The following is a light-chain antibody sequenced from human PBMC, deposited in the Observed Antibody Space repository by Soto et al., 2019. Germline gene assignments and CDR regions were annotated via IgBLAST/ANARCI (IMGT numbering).Light chain of an antibody. CDR2: WAS. Sequence: DIVMTQSPDSLAVSLGERATINCKSSQSVLYSSNNKNYLAWYQQKPGQPPKLLIHWASTRESGVPARVSGSGSGTDYTRTISSLQAEDVAVYDGQQYYDTRTFGQGTKREIK. CDR3: QQYYDTRT. J-gene: IGKJ2*01. V-gene: IGKV4-1*01. CDR1: QSVLYSSNNKNY.